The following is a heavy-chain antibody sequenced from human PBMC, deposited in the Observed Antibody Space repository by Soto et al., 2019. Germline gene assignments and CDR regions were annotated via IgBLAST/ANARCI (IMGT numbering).Heavy chain of an antibody. Sequence: QVQLVESGGGLVKPGGSLRLSCAASGFSISGYYMSWIRQAPGKGLEWISYMSSTTSAIYYAESVKGRFTFSRDNAKNSLYLQMNSLRAEDTAVYYCARATDFWSHMDVWGQGTTVTVSS. V-gene: IGHV3-11*01. J-gene: IGHJ6*02. CDR3: ARATDFWSHMDV. CDR2: MSSTTSAI. D-gene: IGHD3-3*01. CDR1: GFSISGYY.